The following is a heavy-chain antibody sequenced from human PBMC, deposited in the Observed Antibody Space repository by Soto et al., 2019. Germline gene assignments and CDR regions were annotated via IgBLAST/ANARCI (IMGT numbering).Heavy chain of an antibody. D-gene: IGHD2-2*01. V-gene: IGHV3-21*01. CDR3: ARDHCSSISCHYYYGMDV. CDR1: GFTFSGYS. CDR2: ISSSSSYI. J-gene: IGHJ6*02. Sequence: EVQLVESGGGLVKPGGSLRLSCAAPGFTFSGYSMNWVRQAPGKGLEWVSSISSSSSYIYYADSVKGRFIISRDNAKNSLYLQMNSLRAEDAAIYYCARDHCSSISCHYYYGMDVWGQGTTVTVSS.